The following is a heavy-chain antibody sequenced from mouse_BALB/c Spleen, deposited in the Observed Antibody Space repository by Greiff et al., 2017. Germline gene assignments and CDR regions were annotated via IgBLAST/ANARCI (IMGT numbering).Heavy chain of an antibody. J-gene: IGHJ3*01. V-gene: IGHV2-9*02. D-gene: IGHD2-4*01. CDR1: GFSLTSYG. CDR3: ARDYDYDPFFAY. Sequence: QVQLKESGPGLVAPSQSLSITCTVSGFSLTSYGVHWVRQPPGKGLEWLGVIWAGGSTNYNSALMSRLSISKDNSKSQVFLKMNSLQTDDTAMYYCARDYDYDPFFAYWGQGTLVTVSA. CDR2: IWAGGST.